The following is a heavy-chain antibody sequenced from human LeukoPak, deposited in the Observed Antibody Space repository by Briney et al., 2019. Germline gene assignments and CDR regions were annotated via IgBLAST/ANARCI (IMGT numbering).Heavy chain of an antibody. Sequence: KSSETLSLTCTVSGVSISSSIYYWGWIRQPPGKGLEWIGSIYYSGSTHYNPSLKSRVTISVDTSKKQFSLKLSSVTAADTAVYYCARQVRDYYGSSVYFDYWGRGTLVTVSS. CDR2: IYYSGST. D-gene: IGHD3-22*01. J-gene: IGHJ4*02. CDR1: GVSISSSIYY. CDR3: ARQVRDYYGSSVYFDY. V-gene: IGHV4-39*01.